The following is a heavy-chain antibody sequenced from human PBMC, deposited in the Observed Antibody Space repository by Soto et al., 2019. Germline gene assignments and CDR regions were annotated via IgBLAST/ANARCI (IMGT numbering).Heavy chain of an antibody. CDR1: GFTFSNYG. J-gene: IGHJ3*02. CDR3: AKGLAYYYDSSGILGAFDI. V-gene: IGHV3-30*18. Sequence: PGGSLRLSCAASGFTFSNYGIHWVRQAPGKGLEWVAVISYDGSDTYHADSVKGRFTISRDNSKNTLYLQMNSLRAEDTAIYYCAKGLAYYYDSSGILGAFDIWGQGTMVTVSS. D-gene: IGHD3-22*01. CDR2: ISYDGSDT.